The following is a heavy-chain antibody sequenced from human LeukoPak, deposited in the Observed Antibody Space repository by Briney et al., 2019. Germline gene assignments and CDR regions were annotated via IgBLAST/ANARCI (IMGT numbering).Heavy chain of an antibody. Sequence: ASVKVSCKASGYTFTSYYMHWVRQATGQGLEWMGWMNPNSGNTGYAQKFQGRVTMTRNTSISTAYMELSSLRSEDTAVYYCARGGGWFNWFDPWGQGTLVTVSS. CDR2: MNPNSGNT. J-gene: IGHJ5*02. CDR3: ARGGGWFNWFDP. D-gene: IGHD2-15*01. V-gene: IGHV1-8*02. CDR1: GYTFTSYY.